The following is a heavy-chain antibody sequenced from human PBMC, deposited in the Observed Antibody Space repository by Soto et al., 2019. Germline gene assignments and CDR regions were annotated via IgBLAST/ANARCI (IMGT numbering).Heavy chain of an antibody. CDR3: ANCPTTTYSNYYYYYYYMDV. D-gene: IGHD4-4*01. CDR1: GFTFSSYA. CDR2: ISGSGGST. J-gene: IGHJ6*03. Sequence: GGSLRLSCAASGFTFSSYAMSWVRQAPGKGLEWVSAISGSGGSTYYADSVKGRFTISRDNSKNTLYLQMNSLRAEDTAVYYCANCPTTTYSNYYYYYYYMDVWGKGTTVTVSS. V-gene: IGHV3-23*01.